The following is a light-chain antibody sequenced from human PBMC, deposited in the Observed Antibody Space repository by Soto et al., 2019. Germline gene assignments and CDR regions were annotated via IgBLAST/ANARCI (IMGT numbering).Light chain of an antibody. CDR1: SSDVGGYNY. CDR2: DVS. V-gene: IGLV2-14*03. Sequence: QSVLTQPASVSGSPGQSITITCTGTSSDVGGYNYVSWYQQHPGKAPKVLISDVSNRPSGISNRFSGSKSGNTASLTIPGLQAEDEADHYCSSYTSIDTWVFGTGTKVTVL. J-gene: IGLJ1*01. CDR3: SSYTSIDTWV.